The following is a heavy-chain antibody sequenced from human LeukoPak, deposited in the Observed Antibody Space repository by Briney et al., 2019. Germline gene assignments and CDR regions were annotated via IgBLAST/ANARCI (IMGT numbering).Heavy chain of an antibody. CDR1: GGSISSGGYY. CDR3: ARVSEYYDSSGYYYFDY. V-gene: IGHV4-31*03. J-gene: IGHJ4*02. Sequence: SQTLSLTCTVSGGSISSGGYYWSWIRQHPGKDLEWIVYIYYSASTYYNPSLKSRVTISVDTSKNQSSLRLSSVTAADTAVYYCARVSEYYDSSGYYYFDYWGQGTLVTVSS. D-gene: IGHD3-22*01. CDR2: IYYSAST.